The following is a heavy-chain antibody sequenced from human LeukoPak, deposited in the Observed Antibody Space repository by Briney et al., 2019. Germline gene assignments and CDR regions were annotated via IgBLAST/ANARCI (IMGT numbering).Heavy chain of an antibody. CDR1: GGSISSTTYY. CDR3: ARDKFSTQYRLRLGEFSD. D-gene: IGHD3-16*01. V-gene: IGHV4-39*07. Sequence: SETLSLTCTVSGGSISSTTYYWGWIRQPPGKGLEWIGNIYFSGSTYYNPSLKSRVSISVDTSKNQFSLRLSSVTAADTAVYYCARDKFSTQYRLRLGEFSDWGQGTLVTVSS. J-gene: IGHJ4*02. CDR2: IYFSGST.